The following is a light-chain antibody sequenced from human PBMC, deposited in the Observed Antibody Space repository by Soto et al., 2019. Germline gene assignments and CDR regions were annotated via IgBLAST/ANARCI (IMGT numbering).Light chain of an antibody. V-gene: IGLV2-14*03. CDR3: SSYTSSSTLV. Sequence: QSVLTQPASVSGSPGQSITLSCTGTSSDVGGYNFVSWYLQHPGKAPKLMIYDVSNRPSGVSNRFSGSKSGNTASLTISGLQAEDEADYYCSSYTSSSTLVFGGGTKLTVL. J-gene: IGLJ2*01. CDR2: DVS. CDR1: SSDVGGYNF.